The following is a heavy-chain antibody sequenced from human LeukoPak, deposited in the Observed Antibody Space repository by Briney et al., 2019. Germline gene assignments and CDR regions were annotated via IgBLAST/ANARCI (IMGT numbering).Heavy chain of an antibody. J-gene: IGHJ6*03. V-gene: IGHV1-2*02. Sequence: ASVKVSCKASGYTFTGYYMHWVRQAPGQGLEWMGWINPNSGGTNYAQKFQGRVTMTRDTSISTAYMELSRLRSDDTAVYYCARAFSPVQLWLKNYYYYMDVWGKGTTVTVSS. CDR2: INPNSGGT. D-gene: IGHD5-18*01. CDR3: ARAFSPVQLWLKNYYYYMDV. CDR1: GYTFTGYY.